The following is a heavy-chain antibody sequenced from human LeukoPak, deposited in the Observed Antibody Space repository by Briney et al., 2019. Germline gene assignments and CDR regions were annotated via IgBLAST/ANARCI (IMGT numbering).Heavy chain of an antibody. D-gene: IGHD3-10*01. CDR2: INTNTGNP. CDR1: GYSFTIYG. CDR3: ARTLWFGPYYYYMDV. V-gene: IGHV7-4-1*02. J-gene: IGHJ6*03. Sequence: ASVKVCFKGAGYSFTIYGLNWVRQAPGQGLEWMGWINTNTGNPTYAHGFTGRFVFSLDTSVSTAYLQISSLKAEDTAVYYCARTLWFGPYYYYMDVWGKGTTVTVSS.